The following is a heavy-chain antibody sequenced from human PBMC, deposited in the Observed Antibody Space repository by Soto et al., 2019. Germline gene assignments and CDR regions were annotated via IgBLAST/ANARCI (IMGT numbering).Heavy chain of an antibody. J-gene: IGHJ5*02. CDR1: DGSVSSGSYY. CDR2: IYYRGST. CDR3: ARGIYGSGGYYNVDWLDP. Sequence: QVQLQESGPGLVKPSETLSLTCTVSDGSVSSGSYYWSWIRQPPGKGLEWIGYIYYRGSTNYNPTLQSRVTVSVYTSKSHFSLKMSSVTAADTAVYHCARGIYGSGGYYNVDWLDPWGQGTLVTVSP. D-gene: IGHD3-10*01. V-gene: IGHV4-61*01.